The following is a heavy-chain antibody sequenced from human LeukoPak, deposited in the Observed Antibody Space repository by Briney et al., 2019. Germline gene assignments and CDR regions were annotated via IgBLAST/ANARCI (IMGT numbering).Heavy chain of an antibody. CDR1: GFTFSRYA. Sequence: GGSLRLSCVASGFTFSRYAMHWVRQAPGKGLEWVAVISYDGGNKYYADSVKGRFTISRDNSKNTLYLQMNSLRAEDTAVYYCAREDEVAGWFDPWGQGTLVTVSS. CDR3: AREDEVAGWFDP. J-gene: IGHJ5*02. CDR2: ISYDGGNK. V-gene: IGHV3-30-3*01. D-gene: IGHD6-19*01.